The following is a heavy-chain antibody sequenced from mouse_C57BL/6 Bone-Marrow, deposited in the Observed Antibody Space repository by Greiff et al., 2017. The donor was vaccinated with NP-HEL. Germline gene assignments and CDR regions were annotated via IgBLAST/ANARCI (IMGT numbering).Heavy chain of an antibody. J-gene: IGHJ4*01. CDR2: IYPRSGNT. V-gene: IGHV1-81*01. D-gene: IGHD2-1*01. CDR3: AGNVLPYAMDY. Sequence: VQLQQSGAELARPGASVKLSCKASGYTFTSYGISWVKQRPGQGLEWIGEIYPRSGNTYYNEKFKGKATLTADKSSSTAYMELRSLTSEDSAVYFCAGNVLPYAMDYWGQGTSVTVSS. CDR1: GYTFTSYG.